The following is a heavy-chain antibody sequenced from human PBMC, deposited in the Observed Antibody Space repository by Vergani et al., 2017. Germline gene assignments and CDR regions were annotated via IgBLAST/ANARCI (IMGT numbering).Heavy chain of an antibody. V-gene: IGHV1-2*02. D-gene: IGHD3-16*02. Sequence: QVPLVQSGAEVKKPGASVKVSCKASGYTFTGYYMHWVRQAPGQGLEWMGWINPNSGGTNYAQKFQGRVTMTRDTSISTAYMELSRLRSDDTAVYYCGRDYYDYVWGSYREGYFDYWGQGTLVTVSS. CDR2: INPNSGGT. CDR1: GYTFTGYY. CDR3: GRDYYDYVWGSYREGYFDY. J-gene: IGHJ4*02.